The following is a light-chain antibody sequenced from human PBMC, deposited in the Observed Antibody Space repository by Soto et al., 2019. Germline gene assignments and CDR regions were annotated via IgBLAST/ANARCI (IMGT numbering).Light chain of an antibody. CDR1: QRVDNPF. CDR3: QQYMSSVT. Sequence: EIVLTQSPASLSLSPGERATLSCGASQRVDNPFFAWYQKKPGQAPSLLMYGVSKRATGIPDRFSGSGSGTDFTLTISRLEPEDFAVYYCQQYMSSVTFGQGTRVEIK. V-gene: IGKV3-20*01. CDR2: GVS. J-gene: IGKJ1*01.